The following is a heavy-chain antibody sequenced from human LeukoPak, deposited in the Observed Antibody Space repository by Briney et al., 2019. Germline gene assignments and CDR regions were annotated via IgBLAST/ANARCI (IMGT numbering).Heavy chain of an antibody. Sequence: SETLSLTCAVYGGSFSGYYWSWIRQPPGKGLEWIGEINHSGSTNYNPSLKSRVTISVDASKNQFSLKLSSVTAADTAVYYCARGKRGKGLKTYYYDSSGYWPIDYWGQGTLVTVSS. J-gene: IGHJ4*02. V-gene: IGHV4-34*01. D-gene: IGHD3-22*01. CDR3: ARGKRGKGLKTYYYDSSGYWPIDY. CDR2: INHSGST. CDR1: GGSFSGYY.